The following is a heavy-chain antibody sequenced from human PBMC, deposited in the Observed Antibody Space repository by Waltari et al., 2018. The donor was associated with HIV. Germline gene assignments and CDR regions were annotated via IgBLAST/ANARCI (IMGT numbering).Heavy chain of an antibody. D-gene: IGHD2-2*02. Sequence: QVQLQQWGAGVLKPSETLSLTCAVYGWSFSGYCWTWIRLHPGTRLEWIGEVSHSGTTNYSPSLKSRVTVSVDTSKNQFSLKLNSVTAADTAIYYCARGHIVVVPAAIQSGWFDPWGQGTMVTVSS. CDR3: ARGHIVVVPAAIQSGWFDP. CDR1: GWSFSGYC. CDR2: VSHSGTT. V-gene: IGHV4-34*01. J-gene: IGHJ5*02.